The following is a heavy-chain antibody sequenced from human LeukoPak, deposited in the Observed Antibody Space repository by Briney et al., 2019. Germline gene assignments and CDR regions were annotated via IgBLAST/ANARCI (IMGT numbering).Heavy chain of an antibody. Sequence: ASVKVSCKASGYTFTGYYMHWVRQAPGQGLEWMGWINPSSGGTNYAQKFQGRVTMTRDTSISTAYMELSRLRSDDTAVYYCARAVDKATIFGVVIWGQGTLVTVSS. J-gene: IGHJ4*02. CDR2: INPSSGGT. CDR3: ARAVDKATIFGVVI. D-gene: IGHD3-3*01. CDR1: GYTFTGYY. V-gene: IGHV1-2*02.